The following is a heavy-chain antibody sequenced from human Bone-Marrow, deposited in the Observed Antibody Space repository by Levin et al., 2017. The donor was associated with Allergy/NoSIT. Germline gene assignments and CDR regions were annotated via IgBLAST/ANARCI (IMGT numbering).Heavy chain of an antibody. J-gene: IGHJ5*02. D-gene: IGHD2-2*01. CDR2: MNPNSGNT. CDR1: GYTFTSYD. CDR3: ARGPRPGYCSSTSCPRLDP. V-gene: IGHV1-8*01. Sequence: ASVKVSCKASGYTFTSYDINWVRQATGQGLEWMGWMNPNSGNTGYAQKFQGRVTMTRNTSISTAYMELSSLRSEDTAVYYCARGPRPGYCSSTSCPRLDPWGQGTLVTVSS.